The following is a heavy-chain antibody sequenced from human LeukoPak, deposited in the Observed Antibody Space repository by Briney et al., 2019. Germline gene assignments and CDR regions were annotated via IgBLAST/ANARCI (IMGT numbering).Heavy chain of an antibody. V-gene: IGHV3-33*01. J-gene: IGHJ6*02. CDR3: ARERHITGEGGMDV. CDR2: RRYDGRNK. CDR1: GFTLSSYG. Sequence: PGTPLRLSCAASGFTLSSYGMRWLRQAPGKGPEGVALRRYDGRNKYQGSTVKGRFTVSRDNSKNPLYLQMNSLGAEDTAVYYCARERHITGEGGMDVWGQGTTVTVSS. D-gene: IGHD1-20*01.